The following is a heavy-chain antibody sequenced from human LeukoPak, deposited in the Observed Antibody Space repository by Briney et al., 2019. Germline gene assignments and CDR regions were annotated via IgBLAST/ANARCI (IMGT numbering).Heavy chain of an antibody. J-gene: IGHJ3*02. D-gene: IGHD4-23*01. V-gene: IGHV4-34*01. CDR1: GGSFSGYY. CDR3: ARVRDYGGNSLGAFDI. Sequence: SEALSLTCAVYGGSFSGYYWSWIRQPPGKGLEWIGEINHSGSTNYNPSLKSRVTISVDTSKNQFSLKLSSVTAADTAVYYCARVRDYGGNSLGAFDIWGQGTMVTVSS. CDR2: INHSGST.